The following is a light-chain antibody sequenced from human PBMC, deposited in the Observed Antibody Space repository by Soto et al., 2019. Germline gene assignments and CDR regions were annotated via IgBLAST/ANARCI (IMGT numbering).Light chain of an antibody. CDR3: SSYTSSNTLV. CDR1: SSDVGAYNY. J-gene: IGLJ2*01. Sequence: QYALTQPASVSGSPGQSITISCTGTSSDVGAYNYVSWYQQHPGKAPKLMIFEVSDRPSGVSNRFSGSKSVNTASLTISGLQAEDEADYYCSSYTSSNTLVFGGGTKLTVL. CDR2: EVS. V-gene: IGLV2-14*01.